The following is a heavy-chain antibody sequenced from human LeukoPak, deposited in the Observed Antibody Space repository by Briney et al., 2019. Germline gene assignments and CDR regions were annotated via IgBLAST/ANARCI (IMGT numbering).Heavy chain of an antibody. CDR1: GYTFTSYG. CDR2: ISAYNGNT. CDR3: ARDLYCSSTSCYENARDYGMYV. V-gene: IGHV1-18*01. Sequence: VASVKVSCKASGYTFTSYGISWLRQAPGQGLEWMGWISAYNGNTNYAQKLQGRVTMTTDTSTSTAYMELRSLRSDDTAVYYCARDLYCSSTSCYENARDYGMYVWGQGTTVTVSS. D-gene: IGHD2-2*01. J-gene: IGHJ6*02.